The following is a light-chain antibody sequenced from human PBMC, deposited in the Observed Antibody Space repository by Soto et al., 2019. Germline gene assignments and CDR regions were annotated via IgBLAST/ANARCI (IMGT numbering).Light chain of an antibody. V-gene: IGKV3-15*01. CDR1: QSVSSS. Sequence: EIVMTQSPATLSVSPGERATFSCRASQSVSSSLGWYQQKPGQAPRLLIYGASIRATGIPARFSGSGSGTEFTLTISSLQSEDFAVYYCQHYNNWPPWTFGQGTKVDIK. J-gene: IGKJ1*01. CDR3: QHYNNWPPWT. CDR2: GAS.